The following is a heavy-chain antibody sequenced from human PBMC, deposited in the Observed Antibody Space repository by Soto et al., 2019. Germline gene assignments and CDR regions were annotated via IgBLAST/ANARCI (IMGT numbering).Heavy chain of an antibody. CDR1: GYTFTNYG. D-gene: IGHD3-10*01. V-gene: IGHV1-18*01. J-gene: IGHJ5*01. CDR2: INVYNGNT. CDR3: ERGVGSGSYYNQYNWFVS. Sequence: ASVKVSCKASGYTFTNYGITWVRQAPGQGLEWMGWINVYNGNTKYAQKVQGRVTMTTDTSTSTAYMELRSLRSDDTAVYYCERGVGSGSYYNQYNWFVSWGQGTLVTVSS.